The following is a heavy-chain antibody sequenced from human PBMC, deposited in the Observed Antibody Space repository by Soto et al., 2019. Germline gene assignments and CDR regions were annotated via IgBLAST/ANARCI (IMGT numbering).Heavy chain of an antibody. CDR1: GYTFTSYG. V-gene: IGHV1-18*01. D-gene: IGHD3-22*01. Sequence: ASVKVSCKASGYTFTSYGISWVRQAPGQGLEWMGWISAYNGNTNYAQKLQGRVTMTTDTSTSTAYMELRSLRSDETAVYYCARGDYYDSSGYDAFDVWGQGTMVTVSS. CDR2: ISAYNGNT. CDR3: ARGDYYDSSGYDAFDV. J-gene: IGHJ3*01.